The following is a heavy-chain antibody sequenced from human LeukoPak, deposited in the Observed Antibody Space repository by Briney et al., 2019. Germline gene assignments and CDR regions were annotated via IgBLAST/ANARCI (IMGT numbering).Heavy chain of an antibody. CDR1: GYTFTDYY. Sequence: ASVKVSCKGSGYTFTDYYLHWVRQAPGQGLEWVGYINPRDGGTSSPPNFRGRVTMTTDASSSTVYMELSRLTSDDKAIYYCARGGNGLLSKDLDYWGQGTLVTVSS. V-gene: IGHV1-2*02. CDR3: ARGGNGLLSKDLDY. D-gene: IGHD2-15*01. CDR2: INPRDGGT. J-gene: IGHJ4*02.